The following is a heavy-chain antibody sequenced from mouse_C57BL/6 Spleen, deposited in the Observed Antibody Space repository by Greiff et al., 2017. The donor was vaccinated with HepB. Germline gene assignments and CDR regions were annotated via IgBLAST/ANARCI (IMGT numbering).Heavy chain of an antibody. J-gene: IGHJ1*03. Sequence: EVQGVESGGGLVKPGGSLKLSCAASGFTFSSYAMSWVRQTPEKRLEWVATISDGGSYTYYPDNVKGRFTISRDNAKNNLYLQMSHLKSEDTAMYYCARGSYGNYGYWYFDVWGTGTTVTVSS. CDR1: GFTFSSYA. V-gene: IGHV5-4*01. CDR3: ARGSYGNYGYWYFDV. D-gene: IGHD2-1*01. CDR2: ISDGGSYT.